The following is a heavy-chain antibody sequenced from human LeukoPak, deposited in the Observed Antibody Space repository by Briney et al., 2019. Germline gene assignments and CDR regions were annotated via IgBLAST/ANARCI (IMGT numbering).Heavy chain of an antibody. D-gene: IGHD3-10*01. J-gene: IGHJ4*02. CDR2: IYSGGST. Sequence: PGGSLRLSCAASGFTVSSNYMSWVRQAPGKGLVWVSVIYSGGSTYYADSVKGRFTISRDNSKNTLYLQMNSLRAEDTALYYCARGYYYGPRSYAYFDYWGQGTLVTVSS. V-gene: IGHV3-53*05. CDR3: ARGYYYGPRSYAYFDY. CDR1: GFTVSSNY.